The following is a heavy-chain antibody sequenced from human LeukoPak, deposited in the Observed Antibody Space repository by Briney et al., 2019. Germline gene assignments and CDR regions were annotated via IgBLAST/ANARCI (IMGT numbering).Heavy chain of an antibody. CDR2: IKQDGSEK. CDR1: GFTFSSYW. Sequence: GGPLRLSCAASGFTFSSYWMSWVRQAPGKRLEWVANIKQDGSEKYYVDSVKGRFTISRDNAKNSLYLQMNSLRAEDTAVYYCASHSSSSRYNWFDPWGQGTLVTVSS. J-gene: IGHJ5*02. V-gene: IGHV3-7*01. D-gene: IGHD6-6*01. CDR3: ASHSSSSRYNWFDP.